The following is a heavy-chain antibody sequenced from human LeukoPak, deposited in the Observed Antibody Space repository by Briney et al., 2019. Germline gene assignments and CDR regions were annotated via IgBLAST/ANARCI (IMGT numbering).Heavy chain of an antibody. CDR1: GFTFDDYA. V-gene: IGHV3-9*01. Sequence: GGSLRLSCAASGFTFDDYAMHWVRQAPGKGLEWVSGISWNSGSIGYADSVKGRFTISRDNAKNSLYLQMNSLRAEDTALYYCAKDQGSSGYYYFDYWGQGTLVTVSS. CDR2: ISWNSGSI. CDR3: AKDQGSSGYYYFDY. J-gene: IGHJ4*02. D-gene: IGHD3-22*01.